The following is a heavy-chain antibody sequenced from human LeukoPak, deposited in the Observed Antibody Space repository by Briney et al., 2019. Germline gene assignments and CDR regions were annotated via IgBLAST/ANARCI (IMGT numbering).Heavy chain of an antibody. D-gene: IGHD6-13*01. V-gene: IGHV3-74*01. Sequence: GGSLRLSCVASGFTFSRYWMHGVRQATGKGRVWVSVIKSDGRSTTYADSVKGRFTISRDNAKNTLYLQMDILRADDTAVYYCARDRGYSSDYWGQGTLVTVSS. CDR1: GFTFSRYW. CDR3: ARDRGYSSDY. CDR2: IKSDGRST. J-gene: IGHJ4*02.